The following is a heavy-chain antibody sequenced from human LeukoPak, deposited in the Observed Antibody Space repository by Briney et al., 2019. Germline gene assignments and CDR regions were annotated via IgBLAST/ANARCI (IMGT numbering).Heavy chain of an antibody. CDR3: ATRSIAVDDPFDY. D-gene: IGHD6-19*01. J-gene: IGHJ4*02. Sequence: PGGSLRLSCALSGFTFSSYSMNWVRQAPGKGLEWVSSISSSSSYIYYADPVKGRFTISRDNAKSSLYLLMNSLRAEDTAVYYCATRSIAVDDPFDYWGQGTLVTVSS. V-gene: IGHV3-21*01. CDR1: GFTFSSYS. CDR2: ISSSSSYI.